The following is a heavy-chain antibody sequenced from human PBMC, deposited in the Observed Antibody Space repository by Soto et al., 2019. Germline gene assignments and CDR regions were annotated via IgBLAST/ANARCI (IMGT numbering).Heavy chain of an antibody. CDR2: ISGYNGNT. CDR1: GYTFFSYG. CDR3: ARKSSSSSWFDP. V-gene: IGHV1-18*01. Sequence: QVQLVQSGDEVKNPGASVKVSCKTSGYTFFSYGISWVRQAPGQGLEWMGWISGYNGNTNYAQKFQARVTMTADTSKRTAYMELRSLRSDDTALYYCARKSSSSSWFDPWGQGTLVTVSS. D-gene: IGHD6-6*01. J-gene: IGHJ5*02.